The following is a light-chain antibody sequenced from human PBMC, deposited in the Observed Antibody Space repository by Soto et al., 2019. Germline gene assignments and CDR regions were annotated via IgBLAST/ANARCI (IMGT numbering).Light chain of an antibody. CDR2: LEGSGSY. CDR3: ETWDSNTLVV. CDR1: SGHSSYI. J-gene: IGLJ2*01. Sequence: QPVLTQSSSASASLGSSVKLTCTLSSGHSSYIIAWHQQQPGKAPRYLMKLEGSGSYNKGSGVPDRFSGSSSGADRYLTISNLQFEDEAAYYCETWDSNTLVVFGGGTKLTVL. V-gene: IGLV4-60*02.